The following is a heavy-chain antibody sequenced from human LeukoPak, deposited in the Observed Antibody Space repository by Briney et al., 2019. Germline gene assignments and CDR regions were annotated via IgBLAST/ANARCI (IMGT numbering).Heavy chain of an antibody. J-gene: IGHJ4*02. D-gene: IGHD1-26*01. CDR1: GCTFSSYS. CDR3: ARNGGWEVTPL. Sequence: PGGALSLSCAASGCTFSSYSMNWVRQAPGKGLEWVSFISSSSSNIYYADSVKGRFTISRDNAKNALYLQMNSLRAEDTAVYYCARNGGWEVTPLWGQGTLVTVSS. V-gene: IGHV3-21*01. CDR2: ISSSSSNI.